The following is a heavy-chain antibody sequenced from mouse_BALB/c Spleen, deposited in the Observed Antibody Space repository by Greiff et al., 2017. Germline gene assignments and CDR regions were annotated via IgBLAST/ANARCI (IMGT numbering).Heavy chain of an antibody. CDR3: AGPSYYYGSSHAMDY. J-gene: IGHJ4*01. CDR1: GFSLTGYG. D-gene: IGHD1-1*01. Sequence: VMLVESGPGLVAPSQSLSITCTVSGFSLTGYGVNWVRQPPGKGLEWLGMIWGDGSTDYNSALKSRLSISKDNSKSQVFLKMNRLQTDDTARYYCAGPSYYYGSSHAMDYWGQGTSVTVSA. CDR2: IWGDGST. V-gene: IGHV2-6-7*01.